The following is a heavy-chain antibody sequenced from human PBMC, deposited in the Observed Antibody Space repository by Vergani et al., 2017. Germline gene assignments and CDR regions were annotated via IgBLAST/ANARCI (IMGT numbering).Heavy chain of an antibody. Sequence: QVQLQESGPGLVKPPGTLSLTCAVSGDSISSNNCWTWVRQPPGQGLEWIGEICHTEDTKYSPSLKSRVTVSVDESRNLFSLRLNSVTAADTAVYYCARAPGGNSQNYYYDYGMDVGGQGTTVTVSS. CDR2: ICHTEDT. D-gene: IGHD4-23*01. V-gene: IGHV4-4*03. CDR3: ARAPGGNSQNYYYDYGMDV. J-gene: IGHJ6*02. CDR1: GDSISSNNC.